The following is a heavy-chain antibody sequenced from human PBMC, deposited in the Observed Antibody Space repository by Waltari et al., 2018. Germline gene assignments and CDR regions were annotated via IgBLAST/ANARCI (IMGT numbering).Heavy chain of an antibody. CDR1: GYTFTSHW. Sequence: EVQLVQSGAEVKKPGDSLKISCKASGYTFTSHWIAWARQMPGKGLEWMGIIYPADSETSYSPSFQGQVTISADKSTTTAYLQWRSLKASDTAMYYCSRRGDFRSGYTSDYWGQGTLVTVSS. V-gene: IGHV5-51*01. CDR3: SRRGDFRSGYTSDY. CDR2: IYPADSET. D-gene: IGHD3-3*01. J-gene: IGHJ4*02.